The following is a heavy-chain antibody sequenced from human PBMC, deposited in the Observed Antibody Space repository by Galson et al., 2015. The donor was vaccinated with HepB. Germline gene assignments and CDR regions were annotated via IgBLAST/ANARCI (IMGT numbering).Heavy chain of an antibody. CDR2: IYIGGST. V-gene: IGHV3-66*02. Sequence: SLRLSCAASGFTVSSNYMSWVRQAPGKGLEWVSVIYIGGSTYYADSVKGRFTVSRDNSKNTVFLQMNSLRVEDTAVYYCARGGGFPHAFDIWDQGTMVTVSS. CDR1: GFTVSSNY. J-gene: IGHJ3*02. D-gene: IGHD4-23*01. CDR3: ARGGGFPHAFDI.